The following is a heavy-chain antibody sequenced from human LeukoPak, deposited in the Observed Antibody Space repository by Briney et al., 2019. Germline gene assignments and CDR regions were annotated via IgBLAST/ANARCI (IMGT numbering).Heavy chain of an antibody. CDR3: ARAVGATVYYGADV. CDR2: ITSNGGTN. D-gene: IGHD1-26*01. Sequence: GGSLRLSCAASGFAFSSYAMHWVRQAPGKGLEYVSAITSNGGTNYYADSVKGRFTISRDNSENTLYLQMGSLRGEDTAVYYCARAVGATVYYGADVWGQGTTVTVSS. V-gene: IGHV3-64*02. CDR1: GFAFSSYA. J-gene: IGHJ6*02.